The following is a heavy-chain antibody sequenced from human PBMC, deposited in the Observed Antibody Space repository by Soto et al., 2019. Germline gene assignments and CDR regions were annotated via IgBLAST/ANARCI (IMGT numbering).Heavy chain of an antibody. J-gene: IGHJ6*02. CDR3: ARDLVGLRGYYYYGMDV. Sequence: GGSLRLSCAASGFTFSSYAMHWVRQAPGKGLEWVAVISYDGSNKYYADSVKGRFTISRDNSKNTLYLQMNSLRAEDTAVYYCARDLVGLRGYYYYGMDVWGQGTTVTVSS. CDR2: ISYDGSNK. D-gene: IGHD2-8*02. V-gene: IGHV3-30-3*01. CDR1: GFTFSSYA.